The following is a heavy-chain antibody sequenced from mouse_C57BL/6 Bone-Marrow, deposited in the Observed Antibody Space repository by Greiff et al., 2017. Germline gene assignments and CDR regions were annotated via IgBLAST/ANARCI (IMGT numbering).Heavy chain of an antibody. V-gene: IGHV1-64*01. D-gene: IGHD1-1*01. J-gene: IGHJ2*01. CDR1: GYTFTSYW. CDR2: IHPNSGST. Sequence: VQLQQSGAELVKPGASVKLSCKASGYTFTSYWMHWVKQRPGQGLEWIGMIHPNSGSTNYNEKFKSKATLTVDKSSSTAYMQLSSLTSEDSAVYYCARWGVTTVVAPDYWGQGTTLTVSS. CDR3: ARWGVTTVVAPDY.